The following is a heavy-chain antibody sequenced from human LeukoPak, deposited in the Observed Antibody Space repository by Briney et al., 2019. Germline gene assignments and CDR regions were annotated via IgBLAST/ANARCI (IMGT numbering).Heavy chain of an antibody. D-gene: IGHD6-13*01. V-gene: IGHV4-34*01. CDR3: ARATRDGAAAGIDY. Sequence: SETLSLTCAVYGGSFSGYYWSWIRQPPGKGLEWIGEINHSGSTNYNPSLKGRVTISVDTSKNQFSLKLSSVTAADTAVYYCARATRDGAAAGIDYWGQGTLVTASS. J-gene: IGHJ4*02. CDR1: GGSFSGYY. CDR2: INHSGST.